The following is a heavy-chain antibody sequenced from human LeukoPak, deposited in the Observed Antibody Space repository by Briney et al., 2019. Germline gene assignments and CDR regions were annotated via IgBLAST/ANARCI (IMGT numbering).Heavy chain of an antibody. CDR3: AKDLSAYYGSGSHFDY. D-gene: IGHD3-10*01. Sequence: GASVKVSCKASGGTFSSYAISWVRQAPGQGLEWMGGIIPIFGTANYAQKFQGRVTITADESTSTAYMELSSLRSEDTAVYYCAKDLSAYYGSGSHFDYWGQGTLVTVSS. V-gene: IGHV1-69*13. J-gene: IGHJ4*02. CDR1: GGTFSSYA. CDR2: IIPIFGTA.